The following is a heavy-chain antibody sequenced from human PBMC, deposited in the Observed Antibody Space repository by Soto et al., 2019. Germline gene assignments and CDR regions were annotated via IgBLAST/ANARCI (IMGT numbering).Heavy chain of an antibody. J-gene: IGHJ4*02. V-gene: IGHV3-30*18. Sequence: QVQLVESGGGVVQPGRSLRLSCAASGFTFSSYGMHWVRQAPGKGLEWVAVISYDGSNKYYADSVKGRFTISRDNSKNTLYLQMNSLRAEDTAVYYCAKVRRGYRYYFDYWGQGTLVTVSS. CDR2: ISYDGSNK. D-gene: IGHD3-16*02. CDR3: AKVRRGYRYYFDY. CDR1: GFTFSSYG.